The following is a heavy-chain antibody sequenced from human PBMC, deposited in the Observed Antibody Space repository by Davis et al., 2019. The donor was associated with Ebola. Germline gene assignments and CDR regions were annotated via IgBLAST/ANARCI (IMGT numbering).Heavy chain of an antibody. V-gene: IGHV3-21*01. CDR1: GFTFSYCD. D-gene: IGHD3-10*01. CDR2: ISSSSSYI. Sequence: GESLKISCAASGFTFSYCDMSWVRQAPGKGLEWVSSISSSSSYIYYADSVKGRFTISRDNAKNSLYLQMNSLRAEDTAVYYCARKPQPMVRGLIDYWGQGTLVTVSS. CDR3: ARKPQPMVRGLIDY. J-gene: IGHJ4*02.